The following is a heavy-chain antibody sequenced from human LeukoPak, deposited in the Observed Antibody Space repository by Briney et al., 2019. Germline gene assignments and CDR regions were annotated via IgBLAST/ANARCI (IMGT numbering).Heavy chain of an antibody. V-gene: IGHV3-7*03. J-gene: IGHJ4*02. CDR1: GFTFSHYW. CDR3: AKDPGKFWSGHDY. D-gene: IGHD3-3*01. CDR2: IKQDGNEK. Sequence: GGSLRLSCAAPGFTFSHYWMSWVRQAPGKGLEWVANIKQDGNEKYYADSVKGRFTISRDNAENSLFLQMNSLRVEDTAVYYCAKDPGKFWSGHDYWGQGTLVTVSS.